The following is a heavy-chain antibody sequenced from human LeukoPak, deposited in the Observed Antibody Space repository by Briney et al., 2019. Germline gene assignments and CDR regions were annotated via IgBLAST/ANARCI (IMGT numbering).Heavy chain of an antibody. D-gene: IGHD3-10*01. J-gene: IGHJ4*02. CDR2: ISAYNGNT. Sequence: ASVKVSCKASGYTFTSHGISWVRQAPGQGLEWMGWISAYNGNTNYAQKLQGRVTMTTDTSTSTAYMELRSLRSDDTAVYYCAREERYYYGSGSYTYWGQGTLVTVSS. V-gene: IGHV1-18*01. CDR1: GYTFTSHG. CDR3: AREERYYYGSGSYTY.